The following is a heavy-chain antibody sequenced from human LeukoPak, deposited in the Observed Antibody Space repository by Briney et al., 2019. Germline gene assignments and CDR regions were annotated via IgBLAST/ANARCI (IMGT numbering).Heavy chain of an antibody. CDR2: ISTYNGKT. CDR3: ARHPCYDSRAYYVY. Sequence: ASVTVSCKASGYTFTSYSISWVRQAPGQGLEWMGWISTYNGKTDYALKFQGRVTMTTDTSTTTAYMQLRSVTSDDTAVYYCARHPCYDSRAYYVYWGQGTLVTVSS. J-gene: IGHJ4*02. CDR1: GYTFTSYS. V-gene: IGHV1-18*01. D-gene: IGHD3-22*01.